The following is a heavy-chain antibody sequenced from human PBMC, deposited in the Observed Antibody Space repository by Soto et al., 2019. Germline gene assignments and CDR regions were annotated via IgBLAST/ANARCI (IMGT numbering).Heavy chain of an antibody. J-gene: IGHJ2*01. CDR2: IFYRGTI. V-gene: IGHV4-59*08. CDR1: GGSTNGYY. CDR3: ARRGTQLCAAEAHWYFDL. D-gene: IGHD6-6*01. Sequence: QVQLRESGPGLVRPSETLSLSCTVSGGSTNGYYWSWIRQSPETGLEWIGDIFYRGTINYNPSLTRQISISLVTSTNQFSLSLRSVSASDTAVYYCARRGTQLCAAEAHWYFDLWGRGTRVSVSS.